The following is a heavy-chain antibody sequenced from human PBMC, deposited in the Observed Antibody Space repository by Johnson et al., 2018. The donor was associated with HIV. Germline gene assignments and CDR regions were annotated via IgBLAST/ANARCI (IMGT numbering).Heavy chain of an antibody. CDR3: AKDLGPYGSGSYNDVFDI. CDR2: ISYDGSNK. V-gene: IGHV3-30-3*01. D-gene: IGHD1-26*01. CDR1: GFTFSSYA. Sequence: QVQLVESGGGVVQPGRSLRLSCAASGFTFSSYAMHWVRQAPGKGLEWVAVISYDGSNKYYADSVTGRFTISRDNSKNTLYLQMNSLRAEDTAVYYCAKDLGPYGSGSYNDVFDIWGQGTMVTVSS. J-gene: IGHJ3*02.